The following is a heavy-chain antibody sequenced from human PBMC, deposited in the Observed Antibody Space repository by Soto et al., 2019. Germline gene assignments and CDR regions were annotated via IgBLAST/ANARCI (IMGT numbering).Heavy chain of an antibody. J-gene: IGHJ4*02. Sequence: QVQLQESGPGLVKPSETLSLTCSVSGGSIGSYYWSWIRQPPGKGLEWIGCLYYSGSTNYNPSLQGRVTISVDTSKRQFSLKLSSVTAADTAVYYCARGGWRQIDYWGQGTLVTVSS. CDR1: GGSIGSYY. CDR3: ARGGWRQIDY. D-gene: IGHD3-3*01. CDR2: LYYSGST. V-gene: IGHV4-59*08.